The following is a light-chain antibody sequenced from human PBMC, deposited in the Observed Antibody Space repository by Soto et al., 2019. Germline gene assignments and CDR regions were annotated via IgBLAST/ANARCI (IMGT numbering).Light chain of an antibody. CDR2: GAS. J-gene: IGKJ5*01. CDR3: QQRHRWPIP. V-gene: IGKV3D-20*02. CDR1: QSVSSSY. Sequence: ENVLTHSTGALCLSPRARATLSCRASQSVSSSYLAWYQQKPGQAPRLLIYGASSRATGIPPRFSGSGSGTDFTLTISSLEPEDSAVYYCQQRHRWPIPFGQGTRLEIK.